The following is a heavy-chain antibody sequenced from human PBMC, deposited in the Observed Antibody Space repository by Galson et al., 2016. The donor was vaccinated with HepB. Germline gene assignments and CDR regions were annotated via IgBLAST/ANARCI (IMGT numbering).Heavy chain of an antibody. CDR2: IVPIVGLE. CDR1: GGTLSSYP. J-gene: IGHJ4*02. Sequence: VKVSCKASGGTLSSYPISWLRQAPGQGLEWMGRIVPIVGLENYAQKFQGRVTITADKSTNTAYMELNSLTSEDTAVYYCARPRAASDSSGFYFDPWGQGTLVTVSP. CDR3: ARPRAASDSSGFYFDP. D-gene: IGHD3-22*01. V-gene: IGHV1-69*02.